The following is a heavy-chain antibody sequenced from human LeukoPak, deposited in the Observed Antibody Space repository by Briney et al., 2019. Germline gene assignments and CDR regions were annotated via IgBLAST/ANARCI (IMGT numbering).Heavy chain of an antibody. J-gene: IGHJ4*02. D-gene: IGHD4-11*01. V-gene: IGHV3-23*01. CDR2: VSGSGGST. Sequence: QPGGSLRLSCAASGFTFSNYVMSWVRQAPGQGLEWVSGVSGSGGSTFYADSVKGRFTISRDNSKNTLYLQMNGLTAEDTALYYCAKDREYSSVHVFDQWGRGTLVTVSS. CDR3: AKDREYSSVHVFDQ. CDR1: GFTFSNYV.